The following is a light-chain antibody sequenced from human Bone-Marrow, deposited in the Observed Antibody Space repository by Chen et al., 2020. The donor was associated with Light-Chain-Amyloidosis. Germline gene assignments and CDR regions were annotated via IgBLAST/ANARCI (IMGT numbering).Light chain of an antibody. V-gene: IGLV3-25*03. CDR1: DLPTKY. J-gene: IGLJ2*01. Sequence: SYELTQPPSVSVSPGQTARITCSGDDLPTKYAYWYQQKPGQAPVVVIQRDTERPSGISERFSGSSSGTTATLTISGVQAEDEADYHCQSADSSGTYEVIFGGGTKLTVL. CDR3: QSADSSGTYEVI. CDR2: RDT.